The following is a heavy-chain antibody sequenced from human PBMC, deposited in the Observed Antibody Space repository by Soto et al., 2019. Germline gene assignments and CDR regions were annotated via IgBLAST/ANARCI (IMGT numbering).Heavy chain of an antibody. Sequence: SETLSLTCSASGGSITSSSHFWGWVRQPPGKGLEWTGTIYFTGNTYYTPSLKSRLTMSIDTSKNEFSLRLNSVTAADTAVYYCAGQTFTIAAASYGRSNWFDPWGPGTLVTVSS. V-gene: IGHV4-39*01. CDR1: GGSITSSSHF. J-gene: IGHJ5*02. CDR2: IYFTGNT. D-gene: IGHD6-25*01. CDR3: AGQTFTIAAASYGRSNWFDP.